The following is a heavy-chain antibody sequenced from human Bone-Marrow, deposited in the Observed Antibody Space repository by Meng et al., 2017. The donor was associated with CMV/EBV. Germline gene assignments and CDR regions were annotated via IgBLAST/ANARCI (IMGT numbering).Heavy chain of an antibody. CDR1: RGTFSSYA. J-gene: IGHJ6*02. V-gene: IGHV1-69*05. CDR3: ARGVATIRGYYYYYGMDV. D-gene: IGHD5-12*01. CDR2: IIPIFGTA. Sequence: SVKVTFNASRGTFSSYAISWVRQAPGQGLEWMGGIIPIFGTANYAQKFQGRVTITTDESTSTASMELSSLRSEDTAVYYCARGVATIRGYYYYYGMDVWGQGTTVTVSS.